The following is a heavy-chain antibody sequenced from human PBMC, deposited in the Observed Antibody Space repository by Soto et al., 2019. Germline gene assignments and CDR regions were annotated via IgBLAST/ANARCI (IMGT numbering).Heavy chain of an antibody. J-gene: IGHJ4*02. V-gene: IGHV3-30*18. Sequence: PGGSLRLSCAASGFTFSSYGMHWVRQAPGKGLEWVAVISYDGSNKYYADSVKGRFTISRDNSKNTLYLQMNSLRAEDTAVYYCAKTSGRGLRYFDWLLYYWGRGTLVTVSS. D-gene: IGHD3-9*01. CDR1: GFTFSSYG. CDR2: ISYDGSNK. CDR3: AKTSGRGLRYFDWLLYY.